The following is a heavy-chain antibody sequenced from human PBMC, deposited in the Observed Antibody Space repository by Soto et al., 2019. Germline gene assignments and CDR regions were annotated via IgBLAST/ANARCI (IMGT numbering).Heavy chain of an antibody. D-gene: IGHD3-10*01. CDR1: GYTFTSYG. CDR2: ISAYNGNT. CDR3: ATSYGSGSSPFDY. V-gene: IGHV1-18*01. Sequence: ASVKVSCKASGYTFTSYGISWVRQAPGQGLEWMGWISAYNGNTNYAQKFQGRVSMFADKSTGTAYMELRSLRSDDTAVYYCATSYGSGSSPFDYWGQGTLVTVSS. J-gene: IGHJ4*02.